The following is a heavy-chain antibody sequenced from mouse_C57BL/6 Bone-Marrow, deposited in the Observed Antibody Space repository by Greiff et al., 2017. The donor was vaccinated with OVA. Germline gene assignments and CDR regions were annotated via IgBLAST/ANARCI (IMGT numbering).Heavy chain of an antibody. Sequence: VQLQQSGAELVRPGTSVKVSCKASGYAFTNYLIEWVKQRPGQGLEWIGVINPGSGGTNYNEKFKGKATLTADKSSSTAYMQLSSLTSEDSAVYICAREAGMDYWGQGTSVTVSS. V-gene: IGHV1-54*01. D-gene: IGHD3-2*02. CDR1: GYAFTNYL. J-gene: IGHJ4*01. CDR2: INPGSGGT. CDR3: AREAGMDY.